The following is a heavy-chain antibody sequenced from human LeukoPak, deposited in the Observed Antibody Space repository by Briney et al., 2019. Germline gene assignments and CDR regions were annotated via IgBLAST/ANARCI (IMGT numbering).Heavy chain of an antibody. CDR3: ARALPLNYYDSSGFYFPFDY. CDR2: VNHSGST. CDR1: GGSFSDYY. D-gene: IGHD3-22*01. Sequence: PSETLSLTCAVYGGSFSDYYWSWIRQPPGEGLEWIGEVNHSGSTNYNPSLKSRVTISVDTSKDQFSLKLSSVTVADTAVYYCARALPLNYYDSSGFYFPFDYWGQGTLVTVSS. J-gene: IGHJ4*02. V-gene: IGHV4-34*01.